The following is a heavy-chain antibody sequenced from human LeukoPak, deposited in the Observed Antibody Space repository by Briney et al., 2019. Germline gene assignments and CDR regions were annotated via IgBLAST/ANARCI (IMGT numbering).Heavy chain of an antibody. CDR2: ISGSGGST. J-gene: IGHJ5*02. D-gene: IGHD5-18*01. V-gene: IGHV3-23*01. CDR1: GFTCSSYA. CDR3: AKDLSGGYSYVSDWFDP. Sequence: GGSLRLXCAASGFTCSSYAMSWVRPAPGKGLEWVSAISGSGGSTYYADSVKGRFTISRDNSKNTLYLQMNSLRAEDTAVYYCAKDLSGGYSYVSDWFDPWGQGTLVTVSS.